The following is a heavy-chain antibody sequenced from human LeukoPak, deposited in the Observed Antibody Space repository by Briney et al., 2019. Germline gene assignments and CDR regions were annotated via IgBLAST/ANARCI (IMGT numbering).Heavy chain of an antibody. CDR3: AKARCGGDCYALMD. Sequence: GGSLRLSCAASGFTFSSYGMHWVRQAPGKGLEWVAGISYDGSNKYYADSVKGRFTISRDNSKNTLYLQMNSLRAEDTAVYYCAKARCGGDCYALMDWGQGTLVTVSS. CDR1: GFTFSSYG. CDR2: ISYDGSNK. D-gene: IGHD2-21*02. V-gene: IGHV3-30*18. J-gene: IGHJ4*02.